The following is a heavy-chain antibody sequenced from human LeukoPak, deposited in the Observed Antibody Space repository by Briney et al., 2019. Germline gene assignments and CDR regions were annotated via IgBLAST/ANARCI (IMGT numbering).Heavy chain of an antibody. Sequence: SVKVSCRASGGTLSSYAISWVRQAPGQGLEWMGGIIPTFGAANYAQKFQGRVTITADESTSTAYMELSSLRPEDTFVYYCARVVSAAGTIGYWGQGTLVTVSS. J-gene: IGHJ4*02. V-gene: IGHV1-69*01. CDR2: IIPTFGAA. D-gene: IGHD6-13*01. CDR1: GGTLSSYA. CDR3: ARVVSAAGTIGY.